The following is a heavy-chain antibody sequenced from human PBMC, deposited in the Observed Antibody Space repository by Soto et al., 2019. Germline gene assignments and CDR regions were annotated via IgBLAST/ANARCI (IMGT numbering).Heavy chain of an antibody. Sequence: GGSLRLSCAASGFTFSSYAMSWVRQAPGKGLEWVSAISGSGGSTYYADSVKGRFTISRDNSKNTLYLQMNSLRAEDTAVYYCAPELGYCSSTSCSRGNWFDPWGQGTLVTVSS. J-gene: IGHJ5*02. CDR1: GFTFSSYA. CDR3: APELGYCSSTSCSRGNWFDP. V-gene: IGHV3-23*01. CDR2: ISGSGGST. D-gene: IGHD2-2*01.